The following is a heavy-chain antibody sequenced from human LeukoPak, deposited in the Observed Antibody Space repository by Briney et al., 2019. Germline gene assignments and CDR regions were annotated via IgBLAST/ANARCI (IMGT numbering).Heavy chain of an antibody. D-gene: IGHD3-10*01. CDR1: GFTFSSYW. J-gene: IGHJ4*02. Sequence: GGSLRLSCAASGFTFSSYWMSWVRQAPGKGLEWVANIKQDGSEKYYVDSAKGRFTISRDNSKNTLYLQMNSLRAEDTAVYYCAKEVELWFGELLYWGQGTLVTVSS. CDR2: IKQDGSEK. CDR3: AKEVELWFGELLY. V-gene: IGHV3-7*03.